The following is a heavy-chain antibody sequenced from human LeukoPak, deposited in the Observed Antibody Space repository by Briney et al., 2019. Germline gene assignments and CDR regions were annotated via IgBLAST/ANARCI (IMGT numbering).Heavy chain of an antibody. J-gene: IGHJ4*02. CDR1: GGSISTYY. CDR2: IYYSGST. V-gene: IGHV4-59*01. D-gene: IGHD2-15*01. Sequence: PSETLSLTCTVSGGSISTYYWSWIRQPPGKGLEWIGYIYYSGSTNYNPSLKGRVTISVDTSKNQFSLKLSSVTAADTAVYYCARYYCSGGSCYHRGFDYWGQGTLVTVSS. CDR3: ARYYCSGGSCYHRGFDY.